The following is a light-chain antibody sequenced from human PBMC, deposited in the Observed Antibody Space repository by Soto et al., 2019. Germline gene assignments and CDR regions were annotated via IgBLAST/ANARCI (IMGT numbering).Light chain of an antibody. CDR2: RNN. Sequence: QSALTQPPSASGTPGQRVTISCSGSSSNIGSNYVYWYQQLPGTAPKLLIYRNNQRPSGVPDRFSGSKSGTSASLAISGLRSEDEADYYCAAWDDSLSGYVFGPGTMVTVL. J-gene: IGLJ1*01. V-gene: IGLV1-47*01. CDR3: AAWDDSLSGYV. CDR1: SSNIGSNY.